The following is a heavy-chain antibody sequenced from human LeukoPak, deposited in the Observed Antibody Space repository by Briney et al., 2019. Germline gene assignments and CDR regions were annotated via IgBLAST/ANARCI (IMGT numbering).Heavy chain of an antibody. Sequence: SETLSLTCTVSGGSMSSYYWSWIRQPAGKGLEWIGRLYTSGTTTYSPSLKSRVTMSVDTSKNQFSLKLSSVTAADTAVYYCARGLREFDYWGQGTLVTVSS. CDR3: ARGLREFDY. V-gene: IGHV4-4*07. CDR1: GGSMSSYY. CDR2: LYTSGTT. J-gene: IGHJ4*02.